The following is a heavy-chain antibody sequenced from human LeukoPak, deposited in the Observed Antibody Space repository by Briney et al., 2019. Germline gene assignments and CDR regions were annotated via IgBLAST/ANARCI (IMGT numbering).Heavy chain of an antibody. CDR2: INPNSGGT. CDR3: ARDKGQYYYGSGSYYRLDFDY. V-gene: IGHV1-2*02. CDR1: GYTFTGYY. D-gene: IGHD3-10*01. Sequence: GASVKVSCKASGYTFTGYYMHWVRQAPGQGLEWMGWINPNSGGTNYAQKFQGRVTITADESTSTAYMELSSLRSEDTAVYYCARDKGQYYYGSGSYYRLDFDYWGQGTLVTVSS. J-gene: IGHJ4*02.